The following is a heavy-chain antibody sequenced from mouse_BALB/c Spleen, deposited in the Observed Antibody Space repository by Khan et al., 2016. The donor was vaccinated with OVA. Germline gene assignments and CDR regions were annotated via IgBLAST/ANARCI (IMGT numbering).Heavy chain of an antibody. Sequence: QVQLKQSGPGLVAPSQSLSITCTISGFSLTNYGVHWVRQPPGKGLEWLVVIWSDGSATYNSALKSRLSISKDNSTNQVFLKMNSLQTDDTAMYCCARHPYYHYHIVDYWGQGTSVTVSS. CDR3: ARHPYYHYHIVDY. J-gene: IGHJ4*01. D-gene: IGHD2-4*01. CDR2: IWSDGSA. CDR1: GFSLTNYG. V-gene: IGHV2-6-1*01.